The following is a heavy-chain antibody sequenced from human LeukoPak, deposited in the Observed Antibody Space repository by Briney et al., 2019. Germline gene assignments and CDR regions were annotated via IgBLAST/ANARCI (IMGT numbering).Heavy chain of an antibody. J-gene: IGHJ4*02. CDR3: ATGRDGYNLRVGDY. Sequence: GGSLRLSCAASGFTFDDYAMHWVRQAPGKGLGWVSGISWNSGSIGYADSVKGRFTISRDNAKNSLYLQMNSLRAEDTAVYYCATGRDGYNLRVGDYWGQGTLVTVSS. CDR2: ISWNSGSI. D-gene: IGHD5-24*01. CDR1: GFTFDDYA. V-gene: IGHV3-9*01.